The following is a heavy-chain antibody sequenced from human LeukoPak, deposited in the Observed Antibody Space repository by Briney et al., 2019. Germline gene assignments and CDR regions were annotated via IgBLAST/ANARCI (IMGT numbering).Heavy chain of an antibody. CDR3: ARRGTGLDWFDP. CDR1: SGSITSGNYY. D-gene: IGHD1-1*01. Sequence: SETLSLTCTVSSGSITSGNYYWDWIRQPPGKGLEWIGGSDYSGNTYYNPSLKSRVTISVDTSKNQFSLKLSSVTAADTAVYYCARRGTGLDWFDPWGQETLVTVSS. J-gene: IGHJ5*02. CDR2: SDYSGNT. V-gene: IGHV4-39*07.